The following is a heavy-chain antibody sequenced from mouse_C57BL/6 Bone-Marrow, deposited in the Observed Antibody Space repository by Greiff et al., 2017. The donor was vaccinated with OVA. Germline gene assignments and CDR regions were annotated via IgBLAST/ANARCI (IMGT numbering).Heavy chain of an antibody. Sequence: QVQLQQSGAELARPGASVKLSCKASGYTFTSYGISWVKQRTGQGLEWIGEIYPRSGNTYYNEKFKGKATLTADKSSSTAYMELRSLTSEDSAVYFCAIRCYFDYWGQGTTLTVSS. CDR2: IYPRSGNT. J-gene: IGHJ2*01. CDR1: GYTFTSYG. CDR3: AIRCYFDY. V-gene: IGHV1-81*01. D-gene: IGHD1-1*01.